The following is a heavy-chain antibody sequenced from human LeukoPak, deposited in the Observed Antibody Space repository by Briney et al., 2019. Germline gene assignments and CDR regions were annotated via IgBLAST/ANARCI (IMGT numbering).Heavy chain of an antibody. Sequence: FSEASGGTFTNYAISWVRQXXXXXXEWMGGIIPGLGTANYAQKFQDRVMITADKSTTTAYMELSRLTSEDTAVYYCARGKEMAGNLYYYGMDVWGKGTTVNVAS. J-gene: IGHJ6*04. CDR3: ARGKEMAGNLYYYGMDV. V-gene: IGHV1-69*06. D-gene: IGHD6-19*01. CDR1: GGTFTNYA. CDR2: IIPGLGTA.